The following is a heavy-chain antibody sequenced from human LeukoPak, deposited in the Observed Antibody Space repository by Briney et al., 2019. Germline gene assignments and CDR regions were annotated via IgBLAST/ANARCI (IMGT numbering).Heavy chain of an antibody. Sequence: SQTLSLTCTVSGGSIRSGSYFWTWIRQSAGKALEWIGRVDSSGTTNYNPSLKSRVTISVDTSKNQFSLKLSSVTAADTAVYYCARGDWQYINNWSNWFDPWGQGTLVTVSS. J-gene: IGHJ5*02. CDR1: GGSIRSGSYF. V-gene: IGHV4-61*02. D-gene: IGHD1-1*01. CDR3: ARGDWQYINNWSNWFDP. CDR2: VDSSGTT.